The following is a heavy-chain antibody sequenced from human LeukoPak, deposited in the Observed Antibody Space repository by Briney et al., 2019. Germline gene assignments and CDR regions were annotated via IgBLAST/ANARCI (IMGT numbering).Heavy chain of an antibody. CDR2: ISYDGSNK. J-gene: IGHJ4*02. CDR3: ARSAGYCSSASCYYYDY. V-gene: IGHV3-30*04. CDR1: GFTFSSYA. Sequence: PGRSLRLSCAASGFTFSSYAMHWVRQAPGKGLEWVAVISYDGSNKYYTDSVKGRFTISRDNSKNTLYLQMNSLRAEDPAVYYCARSAGYCSSASCYYYDYWGQGTLVTVS. D-gene: IGHD2-2*01.